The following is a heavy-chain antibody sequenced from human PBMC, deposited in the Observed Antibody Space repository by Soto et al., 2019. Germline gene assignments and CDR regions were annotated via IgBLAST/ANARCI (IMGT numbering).Heavy chain of an antibody. Sequence: QVQLVQSGAEEKKPGASVKVSCKASGYTFTSYAMNWVRQAPGQRLEWMGWISAGNGNTKYSQKFQGRVTITRDTSASTAYMELSSLRSEDTAVYYCARGGPPIDYWGQGTLVTVSS. V-gene: IGHV1-3*05. CDR2: ISAGNGNT. D-gene: IGHD3-10*01. J-gene: IGHJ4*02. CDR1: GYTFTSYA. CDR3: ARGGPPIDY.